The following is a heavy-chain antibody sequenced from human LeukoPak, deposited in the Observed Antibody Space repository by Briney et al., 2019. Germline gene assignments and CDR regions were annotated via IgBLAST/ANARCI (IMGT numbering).Heavy chain of an antibody. CDR3: AREFWDILTGSNEEFDY. CDR2: IYSGGST. D-gene: IGHD3-9*01. V-gene: IGHV3-66*01. Sequence: HPGGSLRLSCAASGFTVSSNYMSWVRQAPGKGLEWVSVIYSGGSTYYADSVKGRFTISRDNSKNTLYLQMNSLRAEDTAVYYCAREFWDILTGSNEEFDYWGQGTLVTVSS. J-gene: IGHJ4*02. CDR1: GFTVSSNY.